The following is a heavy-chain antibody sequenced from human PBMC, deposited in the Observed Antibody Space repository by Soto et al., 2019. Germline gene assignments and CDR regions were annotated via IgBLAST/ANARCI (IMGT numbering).Heavy chain of an antibody. J-gene: IGHJ4*02. D-gene: IGHD5-18*01. CDR2: ISSSSSYI. V-gene: IGHV3-21*01. CDR3: ARVGDTAMVSAYYFDY. CDR1: GFTFSSYS. Sequence: PGGSLRLSCAASGFTFSSYSMNWVRQAPGKGLEWVSSISSSSSYIYYADSVKGRFTISRDNAKNSLYPQMNSLRAEDTAVYYCARVGDTAMVSAYYFDYWGRGTLVTVSS.